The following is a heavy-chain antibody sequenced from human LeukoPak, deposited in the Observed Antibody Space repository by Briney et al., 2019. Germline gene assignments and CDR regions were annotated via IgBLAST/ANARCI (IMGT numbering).Heavy chain of an antibody. Sequence: GGSLRLSCAASGFTFSDYYMGWIRQAPGKGLEWVSYISSSGNTIYYADSVKGRFAISRDNAKNSLYLQMNSLRAEDTAVYYCARDFRAAFDPWGQGTLVTVSS. CDR3: ARDFRAAFDP. V-gene: IGHV3-11*01. J-gene: IGHJ5*02. CDR2: ISSSGNTI. D-gene: IGHD3-10*01. CDR1: GFTFSDYY.